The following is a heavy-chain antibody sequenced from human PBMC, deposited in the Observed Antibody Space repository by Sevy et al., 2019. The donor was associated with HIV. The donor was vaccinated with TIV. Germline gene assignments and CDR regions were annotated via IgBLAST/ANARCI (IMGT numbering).Heavy chain of an antibody. CDR1: GFTFSSYA. V-gene: IGHV3-23*01. Sequence: GGSLRLSCAASGFTFSSYAMSWVRQAPGKGLEWVSAISGSGGSTYYADSVKGRFTISRDNSKNTLYLQMNSLRAEDRAVYYCAKDFTYYYDSSGYYYEYFDYWGQGTLVTVSS. J-gene: IGHJ4*02. D-gene: IGHD3-22*01. CDR2: ISGSGGST. CDR3: AKDFTYYYDSSGYYYEYFDY.